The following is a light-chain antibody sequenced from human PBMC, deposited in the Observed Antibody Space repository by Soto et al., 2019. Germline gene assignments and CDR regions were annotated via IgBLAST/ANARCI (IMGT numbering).Light chain of an antibody. CDR1: SSAVGGYNY. V-gene: IGLV2-14*01. CDR2: EVS. Sequence: HSVLTQPASVSGSPGQSITISCTGTSSAVGGYNYVSWYQQHPGKAPKLMIYEVSKRPSGVSNRFSGSKSGNTASLTISGLQAEDEADYYCSSYTSSSTRVFGGGTQLTGL. J-gene: IGLJ3*02. CDR3: SSYTSSSTRV.